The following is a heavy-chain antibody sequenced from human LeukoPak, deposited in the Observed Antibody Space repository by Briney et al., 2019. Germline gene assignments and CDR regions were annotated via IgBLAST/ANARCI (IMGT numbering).Heavy chain of an antibody. CDR1: GFTFSDYN. CDR2: ISSSSSYI. CDR3: ARDSEDIVVVPAAMHD. Sequence: GGSLRLSCAASGFTFSDYNMNWVRQAPGKGLEWVSSISSSSSYIYYADSVKGRFTISRDNAKNSLYLQMNSLRAEDTAVYYCARDSEDIVVVPAAMHDWGQGTLVTVSS. J-gene: IGHJ1*01. V-gene: IGHV3-21*01. D-gene: IGHD2-2*01.